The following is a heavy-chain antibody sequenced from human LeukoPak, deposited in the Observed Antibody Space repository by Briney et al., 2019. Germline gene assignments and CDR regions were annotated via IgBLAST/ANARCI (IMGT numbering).Heavy chain of an antibody. D-gene: IGHD1-26*01. Sequence: GGSLRLSCAASGFTFSTYAMNWVRQAPGKGLEYVSAISSNGGSTYYAKSVKVRFTISRDNSKNTLYLQMGSLRAEDMAVYYCAGSGGSYDYWGQGTLVTVSS. CDR2: ISSNGGST. V-gene: IGHV3-64*01. J-gene: IGHJ4*02. CDR1: GFTFSTYA. CDR3: AGSGGSYDY.